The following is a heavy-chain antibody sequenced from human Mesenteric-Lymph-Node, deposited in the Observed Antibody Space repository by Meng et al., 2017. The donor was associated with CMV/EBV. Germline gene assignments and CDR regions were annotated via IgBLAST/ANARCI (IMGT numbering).Heavy chain of an antibody. CDR3: ARGRTVNT. CDR2: INHGGRT. Sequence: TLSPTCAVYIGSFSDSYWNWIRQPPGKGLEWIGEINHGGRTNYNPSLKSRVTISVDTSKNQFSLKLTSVTAADTGVYYCARGRTVNTWGQGTLVTVSS. V-gene: IGHV4-34*01. J-gene: IGHJ5*02. D-gene: IGHD1/OR15-1a*01. CDR1: IGSFSDSY.